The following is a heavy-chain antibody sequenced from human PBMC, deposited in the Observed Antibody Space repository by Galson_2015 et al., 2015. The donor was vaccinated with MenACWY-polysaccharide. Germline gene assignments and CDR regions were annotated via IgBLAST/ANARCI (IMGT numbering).Heavy chain of an antibody. D-gene: IGHD6-6*01. CDR1: W. V-gene: IGHV5-51*01. CDR2: IYPGDSGT. J-gene: IGHJ6*02. Sequence: WIGGGRQRPGRCLGWMGIIYPGDSGTRYSPSFQGQVTISADKSISTAYLQWSSLKASDTAMYYWARHQGQQLVQSYYGMDVWGQGTTATVSS. CDR3: ARHQGQQLVQSYYGMDV.